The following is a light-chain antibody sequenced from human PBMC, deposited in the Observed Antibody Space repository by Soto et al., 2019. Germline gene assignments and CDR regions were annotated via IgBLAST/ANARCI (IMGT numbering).Light chain of an antibody. CDR2: DAS. CDR1: QSVSSK. CDR3: QQYYDWPLVT. V-gene: IGKV3D-15*01. J-gene: IGKJ4*01. Sequence: EIVMTQSPATLSVSPGERATLSCRASQSVSSKLAWYQQNPGQAPRLLIFDASNRATGIPARFSGSGSGTDFTLTISSLEPEDFAVYYCQQYYDWPLVTFGGGTKVDIK.